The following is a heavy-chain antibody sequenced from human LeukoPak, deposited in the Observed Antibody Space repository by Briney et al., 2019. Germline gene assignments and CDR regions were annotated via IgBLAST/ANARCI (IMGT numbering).Heavy chain of an antibody. CDR3: ARHRVRGGSYYYYYGADV. Sequence: SGTLSLTCTVSGGSISSSSYYWGWIRQPPGKGLEWIGSIYYSGSTYYNPSLKSRVTISVDTSKNQFSLKLSSVTAADTAVYYCARHRVRGGSYYYYYGADVWGQGTTVTVSS. V-gene: IGHV4-39*01. CDR2: IYYSGST. J-gene: IGHJ6*02. D-gene: IGHD1-26*01. CDR1: GGSISSSSYY.